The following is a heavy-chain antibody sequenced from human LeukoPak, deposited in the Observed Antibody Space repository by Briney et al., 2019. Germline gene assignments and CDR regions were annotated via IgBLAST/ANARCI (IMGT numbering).Heavy chain of an antibody. CDR3: ASVTYYYDSSGYYHFDY. V-gene: IGHV3-48*03. J-gene: IGHJ4*02. D-gene: IGHD3-22*01. Sequence: GGSLRLSCAASGFTFSSYEMNWVRQAPGKGLEWVSYISSSGSTIYYADSVKGRFTISRDNAKNSLYLPMNSLRAEDTAVYYCASVTYYYDSSGYYHFDYWGQGTLVTVSS. CDR2: ISSSGSTI. CDR1: GFTFSSYE.